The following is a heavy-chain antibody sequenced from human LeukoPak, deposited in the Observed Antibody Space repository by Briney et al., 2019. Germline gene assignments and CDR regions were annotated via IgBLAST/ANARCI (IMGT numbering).Heavy chain of an antibody. V-gene: IGHV1-69*06. D-gene: IGHD3-10*01. CDR1: GYTFTSYD. J-gene: IGHJ6*03. Sequence: GASVKVSCKASGYTFTSYDINWVRQAPGQGLEWMGGIIPIFGTANYAQKFQGRVTITADKSTSTAYMELSSLRSEDTAVYYCARVPWFGGYYYYMDVWGKGTTVTVSS. CDR2: IIPIFGTA. CDR3: ARVPWFGGYYYYMDV.